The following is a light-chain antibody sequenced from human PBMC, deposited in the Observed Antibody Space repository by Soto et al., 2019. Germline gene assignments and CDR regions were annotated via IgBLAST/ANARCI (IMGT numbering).Light chain of an antibody. CDR1: SSDVGGYNY. J-gene: IGLJ1*01. V-gene: IGLV2-14*01. CDR3: SSYTSSSTYV. CDR2: DVS. Sequence: ALTQPASVSGSPGQSITISCTGTSSDVGGYNYVSWYQQHPGKAPKLMIYDVSNRPSGVSNRFSGSKSGNTASLTISGLQAEDEADYYCSSYTSSSTYVFGTETKVTVL.